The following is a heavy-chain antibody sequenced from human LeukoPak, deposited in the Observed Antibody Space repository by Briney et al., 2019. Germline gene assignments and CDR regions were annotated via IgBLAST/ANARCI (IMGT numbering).Heavy chain of an antibody. Sequence: GRSLRLSCAASGFTFSSYAMHWVRQAPGKGLEWVAVISYDGSNKYYADSVKGRFTISRDNAKNSLYLQMNSLRAEDTAVYYCARGGSYGGYWGQGTLVTVSS. CDR1: GFTFSSYA. V-gene: IGHV3-30-3*01. D-gene: IGHD1-26*01. J-gene: IGHJ4*02. CDR3: ARGGSYGGY. CDR2: ISYDGSNK.